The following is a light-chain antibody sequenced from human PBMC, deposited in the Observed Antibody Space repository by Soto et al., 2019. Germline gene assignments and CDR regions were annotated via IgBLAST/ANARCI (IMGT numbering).Light chain of an antibody. V-gene: IGKV3-15*01. CDR1: QSVSSN. CDR2: GAS. Sequence: EIVMTESPTPLSVSPGEIATLSCRASQSVSSNLAWYQQKPGQAPRLLIYGASTRATGIPARFSGSGSGTEFTLTISSLQSEDFAVCYCQQYDNWPPWTFAHGTKVDIK. CDR3: QQYDNWPPWT. J-gene: IGKJ1*01.